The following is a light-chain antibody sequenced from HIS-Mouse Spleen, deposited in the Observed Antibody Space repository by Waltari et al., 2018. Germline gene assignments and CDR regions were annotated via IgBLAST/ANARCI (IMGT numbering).Light chain of an antibody. CDR3: QSADSSGTSHVV. Sequence: SYELTQPPSVSVSPGQTARITCSGDALPKPYAYWYQQKPGQAPVLVIYKDSERPSGIPERFSGSSSGTTVTLTISGVQAEDEADYYCQSADSSGTSHVVFGGGTKLTVL. J-gene: IGLJ2*01. CDR2: KDS. CDR1: ALPKPY. V-gene: IGLV3-25*03.